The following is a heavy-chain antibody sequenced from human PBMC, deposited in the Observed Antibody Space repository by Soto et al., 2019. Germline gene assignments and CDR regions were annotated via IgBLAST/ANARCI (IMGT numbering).Heavy chain of an antibody. Sequence: QVQLQESGPGLVKPSETLSPTCSVSGASMNTYFWSWIRQPAGKGLEWIGRVYTSGTTNFNPSLKSRVTMSVDTSKKQVSLKLISLTAADTGLYYCARDEPDTGEGFDIWVQGTMVTVSS. V-gene: IGHV4-4*07. J-gene: IGHJ3*02. CDR3: ARDEPDTGEGFDI. CDR1: GASMNTYF. D-gene: IGHD3-10*01. CDR2: VYTSGTT.